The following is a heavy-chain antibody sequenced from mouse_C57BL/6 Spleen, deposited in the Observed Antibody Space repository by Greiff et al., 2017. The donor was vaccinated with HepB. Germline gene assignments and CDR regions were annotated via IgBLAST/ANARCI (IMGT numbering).Heavy chain of an antibody. J-gene: IGHJ2*01. CDR3: AREGAFDY. V-gene: IGHV1-54*01. CDR1: GYAFTNYL. CDR2: INPGSGGT. Sequence: QVQLQQSGAELVRPGTSVKVSCKASGYAFTNYLIEWVKQRPGQGLEWIGVINPGSGGTNYNEKFKGKATRTADKSSSTAYMQLSSLTSEESAVYFCAREGAFDYWGQGTTLTVSS.